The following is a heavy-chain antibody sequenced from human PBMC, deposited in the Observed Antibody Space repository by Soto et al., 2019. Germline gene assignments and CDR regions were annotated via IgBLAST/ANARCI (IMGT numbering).Heavy chain of an antibody. D-gene: IGHD6-19*01. J-gene: IGHJ4*02. Sequence: GGSLRLSCAASGFTFSSYSMNWVRQAPGKGLEWVSSISSSSSYIYYADSVKGRFTISRDNAKNTLYLQMNSLRAEDTAVYYCAKQSSSGWYYFDYWGQGTLVTVSS. CDR3: AKQSSSGWYYFDY. CDR2: ISSSSSYI. CDR1: GFTFSSYS. V-gene: IGHV3-21*04.